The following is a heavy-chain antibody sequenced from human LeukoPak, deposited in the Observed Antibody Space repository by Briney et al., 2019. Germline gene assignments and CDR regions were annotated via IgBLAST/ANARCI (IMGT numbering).Heavy chain of an antibody. CDR2: ISRTGLTT. J-gene: IGHJ4*02. CDR1: GFTFNNYS. CDR3: ARRDRGDY. V-gene: IGHV3-48*04. Sequence: GGSLRLSCAVSGFTFNNYSMNWVRQAPGKGLEWLSYISRTGLTTYYAASVRGRFTISRDDAKNSLYLQMNNLRAEDTAVYYCARRDRGDYWGQGTLVTVSS. D-gene: IGHD2-15*01.